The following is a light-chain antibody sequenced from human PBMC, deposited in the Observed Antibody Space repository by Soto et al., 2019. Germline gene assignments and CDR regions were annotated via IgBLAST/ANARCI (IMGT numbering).Light chain of an antibody. CDR2: NAY. J-gene: IGKJ1*01. CDR3: QHYGSYSRT. Sequence: DIQMTQSPSTLSASVGDRITITCRASQSISTWLAWYQQKPGKAPNLLIYNAYTLERGVPSRFSGRRSGTEFTLTISSLQPDDFATYYCQHYGSYSRTFGQGTQVDIK. V-gene: IGKV1-5*01. CDR1: QSISTW.